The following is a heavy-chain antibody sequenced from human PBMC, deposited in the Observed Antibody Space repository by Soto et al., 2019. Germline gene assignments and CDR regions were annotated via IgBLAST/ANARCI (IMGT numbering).Heavy chain of an antibody. J-gene: IGHJ6*02. D-gene: IGHD3-16*01. CDR2: IYYRGAT. CDR3: ERVAATLSPVWMDV. V-gene: IGHV4-39*01. CDR1: GGSIDSSSHY. Sequence: SETLSLTCTVSGGSIDSSSHYWGWIRQSPGKGLEWIGSIYYRGATYHNPSLKSRVTISVDTPNNQFSLRLSLVTAADSAVYYCERVAATLSPVWMDVWGQGTTVPVS.